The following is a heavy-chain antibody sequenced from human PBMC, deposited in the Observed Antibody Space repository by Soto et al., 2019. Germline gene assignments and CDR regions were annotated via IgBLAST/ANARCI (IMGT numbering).Heavy chain of an antibody. CDR1: GYSISSGYH. Sequence: SETLSLTCDVSGYSISSGYHWGWIRQSPGKGLEWIGSIYHSGSTYYNPSLKSRVTTSVDTSRNQFSLKINSVTAADTAVYYCARDAYDRSDYWGRGTLVTVSS. CDR2: IYHSGST. V-gene: IGHV4-38-2*02. D-gene: IGHD3-10*02. J-gene: IGHJ4*02. CDR3: ARDAYDRSDY.